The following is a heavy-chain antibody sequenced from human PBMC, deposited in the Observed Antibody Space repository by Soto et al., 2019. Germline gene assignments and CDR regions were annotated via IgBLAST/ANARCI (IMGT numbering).Heavy chain of an antibody. V-gene: IGHV1-2*02. J-gene: IGHJ4*02. CDR2: INPNNGDT. Sequence: ASVRVSCKASGYTFTGYFVHWVRQAPGQGLEWMGWINPNNGDTNYAQNFQGRVTTTRDTSINTAYMELSRLRSDDTAVYYCARIKTYVDSRGGIAFSGQGALVPVSA. CDR1: GYTFTGYF. D-gene: IGHD3-16*01. CDR3: ARIKTYVDSRGGIAF.